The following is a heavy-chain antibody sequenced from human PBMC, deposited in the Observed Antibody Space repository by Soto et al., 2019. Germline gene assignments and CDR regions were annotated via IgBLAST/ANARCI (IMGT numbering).Heavy chain of an antibody. CDR2: ISSGSSYI. CDR1: GFTFSRYS. J-gene: IGHJ6*02. CDR3: ARDNITGTTVTYYYYYDGRDV. V-gene: IGHV3-21*01. D-gene: IGHD1-7*01. Sequence: EVQLVESGGGLVKPGGSLRLSCAASGFTFSRYSMNWVRQAPGKGLEWVSSISSGSSYIYYADPVKGRFTISRDNAKNSLYLKMNSLRAEYTAVYYCARDNITGTTVTYYYYYDGRDVWGQGTTVTVSS.